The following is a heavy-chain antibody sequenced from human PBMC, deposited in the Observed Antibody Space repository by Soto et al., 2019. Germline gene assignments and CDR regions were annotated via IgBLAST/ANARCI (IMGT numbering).Heavy chain of an antibody. J-gene: IGHJ4*01. CDR3: TTDSYFTLKLVRFDY. CDR1: GFTFSSHA. Sequence: GGSLRLSCAASGFTFSSHAMGWLRQAPGTEPEWVAFVDGSGADTSYADSVKGRFTISRDNSENSLYLHMNSLRAEDTGRYFCTTDSYFTLKLVRFDYWGLGTLVTVSS. V-gene: IGHV3-23*01. D-gene: IGHD3-22*01. CDR2: VDGSGADT.